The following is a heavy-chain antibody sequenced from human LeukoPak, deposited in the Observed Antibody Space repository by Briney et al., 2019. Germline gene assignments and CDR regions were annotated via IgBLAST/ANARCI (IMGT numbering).Heavy chain of an antibody. V-gene: IGHV4-59*07. CDR3: AGLGASGNGYLSWFDP. D-gene: IGHD3-22*01. Sequence: PSDTLSLTCTVSGGSISTYYWSWIRQPPGKGLEGIGYIYYSGNSNYNPSLKSRVTISVDTSKNQFSLKLSSVTAADTAVYYCAGLGASGNGYLSWFDPWGQGTLVTVSS. J-gene: IGHJ5*02. CDR1: GGSISTYY. CDR2: IYYSGNS.